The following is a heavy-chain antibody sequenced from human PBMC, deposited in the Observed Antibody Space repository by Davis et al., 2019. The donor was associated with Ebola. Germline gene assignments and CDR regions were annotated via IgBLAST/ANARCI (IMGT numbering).Heavy chain of an antibody. CDR3: AKARTPRGDSSGYYVDS. V-gene: IGHV3-23*01. J-gene: IGHJ4*02. Sequence: PGGSLRLSCADSVITFSSYAMTWVRQAPGKGLEWVSAISGSGGSTYYADSVKGRFTISRDNSKNTLYLQMNSLRAEDTAIYYCAKARTPRGDSSGYYVDSWGQGTLVTVSS. CDR2: ISGSGGST. D-gene: IGHD3-22*01. CDR1: VITFSSYA.